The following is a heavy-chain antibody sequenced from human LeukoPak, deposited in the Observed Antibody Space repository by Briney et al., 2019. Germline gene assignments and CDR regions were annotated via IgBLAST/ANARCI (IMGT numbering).Heavy chain of an antibody. Sequence: SGGSLRLSCAASGFTFSGSAMHWVRQASGKGLEWVGRIRSKANSYATAYAASVKGRFTISRDDSKNTAYLQMNSLKTEDTAVYYCTRRDDPRSGYWYYYYMDVWGKGTTVTVSS. D-gene: IGHD3-3*01. V-gene: IGHV3-73*01. CDR2: IRSKANSYAT. CDR1: GFTFSGSA. CDR3: TRRDDPRSGYWYYYYMDV. J-gene: IGHJ6*03.